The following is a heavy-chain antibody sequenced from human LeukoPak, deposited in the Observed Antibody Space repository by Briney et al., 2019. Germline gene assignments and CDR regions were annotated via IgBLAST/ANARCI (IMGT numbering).Heavy chain of an antibody. J-gene: IGHJ5*02. D-gene: IGHD3-10*01. CDR2: INHIGST. CDR1: GGSFSGYY. CDR3: ARTGRITMVRGVPNWFDP. Sequence: PSETLSLTCAVYGGSFSGYYWSWIRQPPGKGLEWIGEINHIGSTNYNPSLKRRVTISVDTSKNQFSLKLSSVTTAGTAVYYCARTGRITMVRGVPNWFDPWGQGTLVTVSS. V-gene: IGHV4-34*01.